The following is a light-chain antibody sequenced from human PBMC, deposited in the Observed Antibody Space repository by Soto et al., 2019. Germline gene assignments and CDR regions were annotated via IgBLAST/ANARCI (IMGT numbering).Light chain of an antibody. CDR2: EVS. J-gene: IGLJ3*02. Sequence: QSALTQPASVSGSLGQSITISCTGTISDLGGYNYVSWYQQHPGKAPKLMIYEVSNRPSGVSDRFSGSRSGNTASLTISGLQAEDESDYYCSSYTSSTTWVFGGGTKVTVL. V-gene: IGLV2-14*01. CDR1: ISDLGGYNY. CDR3: SSYTSSTTWV.